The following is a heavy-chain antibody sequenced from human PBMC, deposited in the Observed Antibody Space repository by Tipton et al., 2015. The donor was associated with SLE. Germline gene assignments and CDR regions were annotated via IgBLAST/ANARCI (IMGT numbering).Heavy chain of an antibody. CDR2: IKQDGSEK. CDR3: AMGPPMAAAGTYGY. CDR1: GFTFSSYW. Sequence: GSLRLSCAASGFTFSSYWMSWVRQAPGKGLEWVANIKQDGSEKYYVDSVKGRFTISRDNAKNSLYLQMNSLRAEDTAVYYCAMGPPMAAAGTYGYWGQGTLVTVSS. J-gene: IGHJ4*02. D-gene: IGHD6-13*01. V-gene: IGHV3-7*01.